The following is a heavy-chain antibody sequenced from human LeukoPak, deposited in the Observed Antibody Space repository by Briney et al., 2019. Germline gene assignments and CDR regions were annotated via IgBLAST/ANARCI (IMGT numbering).Heavy chain of an antibody. CDR3: AKGPGIMVRGVISRGGDY. CDR2: ISGSGGST. J-gene: IGHJ4*02. D-gene: IGHD3-10*01. Sequence: GGSLRLSCAASGFTFSSYAMSWVRQAPGKGLEWVSAISGSGGSTYYADSVKGRFTISRDNSKNTLYLQMNSLRAEDTAVYYCAKGPGIMVRGVISRGGDYWGQGTLVTVSS. V-gene: IGHV3-23*01. CDR1: GFTFSSYA.